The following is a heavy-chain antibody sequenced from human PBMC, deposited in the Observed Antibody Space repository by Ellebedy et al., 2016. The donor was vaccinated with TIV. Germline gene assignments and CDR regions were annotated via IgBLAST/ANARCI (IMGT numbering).Heavy chain of an antibody. CDR2: IWYDGTNK. Sequence: GESLKISXAASGFTFSSYGMHWVRQAPGKGLEWVAVIWYDGTNKYYADSVKGRFTISRDNSKNTLYLQMNSLRAGDTAVYYCATRGDYGGNTNYYYGMDVWGQGTTVTVSS. CDR3: ATRGDYGGNTNYYYGMDV. J-gene: IGHJ6*02. D-gene: IGHD4-23*01. V-gene: IGHV3-33*01. CDR1: GFTFSSYG.